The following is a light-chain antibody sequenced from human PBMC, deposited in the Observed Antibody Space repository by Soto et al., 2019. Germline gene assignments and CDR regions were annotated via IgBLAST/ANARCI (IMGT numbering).Light chain of an antibody. CDR1: QSVTNF. J-gene: IGKJ1*01. V-gene: IGKV3-11*01. CDR2: DAS. Sequence: EIVLTQSPATLSLSPGERATPSCRASQSVTNFLAWYQQKPGQAPRLLIYDASNRATGIPARFSGSGSGTDFTLAISSLEPEDFAVYYCQQRSNWPWTFGQGTKVEIK. CDR3: QQRSNWPWT.